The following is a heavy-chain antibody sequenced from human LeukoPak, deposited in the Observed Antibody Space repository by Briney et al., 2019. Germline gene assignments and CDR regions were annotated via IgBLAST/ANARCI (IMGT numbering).Heavy chain of an antibody. V-gene: IGHV3-48*01. Sequence: GGSLRLSCAASGFTFSTYNMNWVRQAPGQGLEWVSYISSSSTTIYYADSVKGRFTISRDSAKNSLYLQMNSLRAEDTAVYYCARDSRDWFDYFDSWGQGTLVTVSS. CDR2: ISSSSTTI. D-gene: IGHD3-9*01. J-gene: IGHJ4*02. CDR1: GFTFSTYN. CDR3: ARDSRDWFDYFDS.